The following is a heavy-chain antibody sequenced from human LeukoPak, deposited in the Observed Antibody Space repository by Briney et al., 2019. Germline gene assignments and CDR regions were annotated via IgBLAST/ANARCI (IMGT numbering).Heavy chain of an antibody. CDR2: IYKSGTT. CDR1: GGSISSNY. V-gene: IGHV4-59*01. CDR3: ATTAGDFWSGYYDAFDI. D-gene: IGHD3-3*01. J-gene: IGHJ3*02. Sequence: SETLSLTCTVSGGSISSNYLSWIRQPPGKGLEWIGYIYKSGTTYYNPSLKSRVTISVDTSKNQFSLRLSSVTAADTAVYYCATTAGDFWSGYYDAFDIWGQGTMVTVSS.